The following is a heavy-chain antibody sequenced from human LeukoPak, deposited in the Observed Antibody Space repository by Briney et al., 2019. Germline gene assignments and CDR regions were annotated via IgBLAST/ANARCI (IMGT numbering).Heavy chain of an antibody. CDR1: GFTFSSYS. CDR2: ISSSSSTI. Sequence: GGSLRLSCAASGFTFSSYSMNWVRQAPGKGLEWVSYISSSSSTIYYADPVKGRFTISRDNAKNSLYLQMNSLRDEDTAVYYCASLACSGGSCYSELIDYWGQGTLVTVSS. J-gene: IGHJ4*02. V-gene: IGHV3-48*02. CDR3: ASLACSGGSCYSELIDY. D-gene: IGHD2-15*01.